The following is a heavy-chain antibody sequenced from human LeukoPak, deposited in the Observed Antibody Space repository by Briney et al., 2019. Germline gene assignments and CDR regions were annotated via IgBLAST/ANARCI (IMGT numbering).Heavy chain of an antibody. Sequence: SVKVSCKASGGTFSSYAISWVRQAPGQGLEWMGRIIPIFGKANHTQKLQGRVTITTDQSTSTAYIELSSPRSKDTAVYYCARDGWSDTAMATGSFYFDYWGQGTLVTVSS. V-gene: IGHV1-69*05. CDR3: ARDGWSDTAMATGSFYFDY. D-gene: IGHD5-18*01. CDR1: GGTFSSYA. CDR2: IIPIFGKA. J-gene: IGHJ4*02.